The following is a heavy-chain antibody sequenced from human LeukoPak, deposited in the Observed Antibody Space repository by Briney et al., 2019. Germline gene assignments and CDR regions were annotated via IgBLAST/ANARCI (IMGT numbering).Heavy chain of an antibody. CDR2: ISYDGSNK. Sequence: GRSLRLSCAASGFTFSSYGMHWVRQAPGKGLEWVAVISYDGSNKYYADSVKGRFTISRDNSKNTLYLQMNSLRAEDTVVYYCARPSSGYSYGYDFDYWGQGTLVTVSS. J-gene: IGHJ4*02. D-gene: IGHD5-18*01. CDR1: GFTFSSYG. CDR3: ARPSSGYSYGYDFDY. V-gene: IGHV3-30*03.